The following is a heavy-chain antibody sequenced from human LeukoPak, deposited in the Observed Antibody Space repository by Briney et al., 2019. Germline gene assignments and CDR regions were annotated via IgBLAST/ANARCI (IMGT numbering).Heavy chain of an antibody. CDR2: IGYDGNNK. Sequence: GGSLRLSCAAAGFTFSTYGMNWVRQAPGKGVLGVASIGYDGNNKYYADSVKGRFTICRHNSKTTPYLQMTSLRAADTAVYYPAISYDHRNLYFHLWGRGTLVTVSS. V-gene: IGHV3-30*02. J-gene: IGHJ2*01. CDR3: AISYDHRNLYFHL. CDR1: GFTFSTYG. D-gene: IGHD3-16*01.